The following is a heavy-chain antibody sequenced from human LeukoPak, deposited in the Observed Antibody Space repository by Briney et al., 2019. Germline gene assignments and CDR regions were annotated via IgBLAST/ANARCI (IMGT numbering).Heavy chain of an antibody. D-gene: IGHD3-10*01. J-gene: IGHJ3*02. CDR1: GFTFDDYA. CDR3: VKFNSYVMVRGAQDAFDI. Sequence: GRSLRLSCAASGFTFDDYAMHWVRQAPGKGLEWVSGISWNSGSIGYADSVKGRFTISRDNAKNSLYLQMNSLRAEDTALYYCVKFNSYVMVRGAQDAFDIWGQGTMVTVSS. CDR2: ISWNSGSI. V-gene: IGHV3-9*01.